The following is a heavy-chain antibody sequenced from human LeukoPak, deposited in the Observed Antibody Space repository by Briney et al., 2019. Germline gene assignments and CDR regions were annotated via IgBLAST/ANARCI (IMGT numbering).Heavy chain of an antibody. CDR3: ARSGVVPAAIQGTFDY. CDR2: IYYSGST. V-gene: IGHV4-59*01. D-gene: IGHD2-2*02. Sequence: PSETLSLTCTVSGGSISSYYWSWIRQPPGKGLEWIGYIYYSGSTNYNPSLKSRVTISVDTSKNQFSLKLSSVTAADTAVYCCARSGVVPAAIQGTFDYWGQGTLVTVSS. CDR1: GGSISSYY. J-gene: IGHJ4*02.